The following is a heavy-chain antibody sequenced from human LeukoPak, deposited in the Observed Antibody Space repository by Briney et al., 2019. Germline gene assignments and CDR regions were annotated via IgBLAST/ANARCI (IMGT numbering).Heavy chain of an antibody. CDR1: GYGFTGNY. D-gene: IGHD6-6*01. V-gene: IGHV1-2*02. CDR2: INPNSGGT. CDR3: ARGDRSSSILEDAFDI. J-gene: IGHJ3*02. Sequence: ASVKVSCKASGYGFTGNYIHWVRQAPGQGLEWMGWINPNSGGTNYAQKFQGRVTMTRDTSISTAYMELSRLSSDDTAVYYCARGDRSSSILEDAFDIWGQGTMVTVSS.